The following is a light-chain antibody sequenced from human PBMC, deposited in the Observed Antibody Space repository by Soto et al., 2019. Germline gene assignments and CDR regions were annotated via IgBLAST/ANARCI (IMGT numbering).Light chain of an antibody. CDR3: SSYTSRSTLDYV. J-gene: IGLJ1*01. CDR2: EVS. CDR1: SSDVGGYNY. Sequence: QSVLAQPASVSGSPGQSITISCTGTSSDVGGYNYVSWYQQHPGKAPKLMIYEVSNRPSGVSNRSSGSKSGNTASLTISGLQAEDEADYYCSSYTSRSTLDYVFGSGTKVTVL. V-gene: IGLV2-14*01.